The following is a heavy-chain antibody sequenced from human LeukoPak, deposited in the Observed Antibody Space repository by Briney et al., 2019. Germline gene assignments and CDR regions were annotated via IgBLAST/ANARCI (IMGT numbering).Heavy chain of an antibody. Sequence: GGSLRLSCAASGFTFSSYNMNWVRQAPGKGLEWASSISSGSGYMYYADSVKGRFTISRDNAKNSMFLQMNSLRAEDAAVYYCARAGLYAGSGLDFWGQGTLVTVSS. CDR2: ISSGSGYM. CDR3: ARAGLYAGSGLDF. J-gene: IGHJ4*02. CDR1: GFTFSSYN. V-gene: IGHV3-21*01. D-gene: IGHD2-8*01.